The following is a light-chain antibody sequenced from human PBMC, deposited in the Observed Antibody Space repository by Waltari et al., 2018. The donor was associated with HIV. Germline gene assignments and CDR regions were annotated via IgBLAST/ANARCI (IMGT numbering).Light chain of an antibody. CDR3: QSYDSGLSASV. V-gene: IGLV1-40*01. Sequence: QSVLTQPPSVSGAPGQRLTISCSRSRSNIGAPYDVHWYQQLPGVAPKLLIYSSTKRPSGVPDRFSGSRSGTSASLAITGLQPEDEAGYYCQSYDSGLSASVFGGGTQLTVL. CDR2: SST. CDR1: RSNIGAPYD. J-gene: IGLJ2*01.